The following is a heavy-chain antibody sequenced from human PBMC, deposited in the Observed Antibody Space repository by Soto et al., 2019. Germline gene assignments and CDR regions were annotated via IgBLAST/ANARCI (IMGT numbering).Heavy chain of an antibody. Sequence: GGSLRLSCAASGFTFSRYGMHWVRQAPGKGLEWVAVISYDGSNKYYADSVKGRFTISRDNSKNTLYLQMNSLRAEDTAVYYCAKDAGYSYAIEHWGQGTLVTVSS. J-gene: IGHJ4*02. CDR3: AKDAGYSYAIEH. V-gene: IGHV3-30*18. D-gene: IGHD5-18*01. CDR2: ISYDGSNK. CDR1: GFTFSRYG.